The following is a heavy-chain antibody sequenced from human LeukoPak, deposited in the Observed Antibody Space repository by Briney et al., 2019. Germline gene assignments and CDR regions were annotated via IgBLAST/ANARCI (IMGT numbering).Heavy chain of an antibody. CDR3: ARVGPVGSYCFDY. Sequence: SETLSLTCTVSGGSISSGDYHWNWIRQPPGKGLEWIGEIKHSGSTTYNPSLKSRVTISRDPSKNQFTLKLSSVTAADTAVYYCARVGPVGSYCFDYWGQGTLVTVSS. J-gene: IGHJ4*02. V-gene: IGHV4-39*06. CDR2: IKHSGST. CDR1: GGSISSGDYH. D-gene: IGHD2-15*01.